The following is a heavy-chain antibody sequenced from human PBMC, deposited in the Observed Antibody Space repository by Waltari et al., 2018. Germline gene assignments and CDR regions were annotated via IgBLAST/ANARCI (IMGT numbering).Heavy chain of an antibody. J-gene: IGHJ4*02. V-gene: IGHV5-51*01. Sequence: EVQLVQSGAEVKKPGESLKVSCKGFGYSFTNYWIGWVRQMPGKGLEWMGILPTADSDTRYSPSFHGQVTNSADKSISTAYLQWSSLKASDTAMYYCARLGNYFDNSGFDYWGQGTLVTVSS. D-gene: IGHD3-22*01. CDR1: GYSFTNYW. CDR2: LPTADSDT. CDR3: ARLGNYFDNSGFDY.